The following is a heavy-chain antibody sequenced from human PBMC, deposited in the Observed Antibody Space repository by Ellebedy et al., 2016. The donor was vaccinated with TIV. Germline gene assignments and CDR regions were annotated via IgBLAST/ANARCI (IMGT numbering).Heavy chain of an antibody. CDR2: IKQGGSEK. CDR3: AKMPDFDY. J-gene: IGHJ4*02. V-gene: IGHV3-7*03. D-gene: IGHD2-2*01. CDR1: GFTFTNYW. Sequence: GGSLRLSCAASGFTFTNYWMSWVRQAPGKGLEWVATIKQGGSEKYYVDSVKGRFTISRDNAKNSLYLQMNSLRADDTAVYYCAKMPDFDYWGQGTLVTVSS.